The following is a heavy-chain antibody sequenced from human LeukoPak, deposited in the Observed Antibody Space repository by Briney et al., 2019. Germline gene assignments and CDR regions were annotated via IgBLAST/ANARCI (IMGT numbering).Heavy chain of an antibody. CDR2: IYYSGST. CDR1: GGSISSYY. D-gene: IGHD5-18*01. J-gene: IGHJ4*02. CDR3: ARVGSYGFVYFDY. Sequence: PSETLSLTCTVSGGSISSYYWSWIRQPPGKGLEWIGYIYYSGSTNYNPSLKSRVTISVDTSKNQFSLKLSSVTAADTAVYYCARVGSYGFVYFDYWGQGTLVTVSS. V-gene: IGHV4-59*01.